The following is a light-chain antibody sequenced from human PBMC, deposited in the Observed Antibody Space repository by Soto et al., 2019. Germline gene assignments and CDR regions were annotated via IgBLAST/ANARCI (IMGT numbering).Light chain of an antibody. Sequence: QPVLTQSPSASASLGASVKLTCTLSSGHSSYAIAWHQQQPEKGPRYLMKLNSDGSHSKGDGIPDRFSGSSSGAERYLTISSPQSEDEAAYSCPTWGTGTYVVFGGGTKVTVL. J-gene: IGLJ2*01. CDR3: PTWGTGTYVV. CDR1: SGHSSYA. CDR2: LNSDGSH. V-gene: IGLV4-69*01.